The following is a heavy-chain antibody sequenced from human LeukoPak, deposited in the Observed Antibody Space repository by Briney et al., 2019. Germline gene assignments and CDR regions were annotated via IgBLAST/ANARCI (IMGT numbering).Heavy chain of an antibody. D-gene: IGHD3-16*02. J-gene: IGHJ5*02. CDR3: ARGTKYYDYVWGSYRRPNWFDP. V-gene: IGHV4-34*01. CDR1: GGSFSGYY. CDR2: INHSGST. Sequence: SETLSLTCAVYGGSFSGYYWSWIRQPPGKGLEWIGEINHSGSTNYNPSLKSRVTISVDTSKNQFSLKLSSVTAADTAVCYCARGTKYYDYVWGSYRRPNWFDPWGQGTLVTVSS.